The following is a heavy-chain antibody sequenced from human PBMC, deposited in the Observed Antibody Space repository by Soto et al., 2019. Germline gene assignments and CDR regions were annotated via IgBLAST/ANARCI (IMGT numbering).Heavy chain of an antibody. CDR1: GGSISSGGYY. CDR2: IYYSGST. Sequence: SETLSLTCTVSGGSISSGGYYWSWIRQHPGKGLEWIGYIYYSGSTYYNPSLKSRVTISVDTSKNQFSLKLSSVTAADTAVYYCARGRVAATPGYYGMDVWGQGTTVTVSS. D-gene: IGHD2-15*01. V-gene: IGHV4-31*03. CDR3: ARGRVAATPGYYGMDV. J-gene: IGHJ6*02.